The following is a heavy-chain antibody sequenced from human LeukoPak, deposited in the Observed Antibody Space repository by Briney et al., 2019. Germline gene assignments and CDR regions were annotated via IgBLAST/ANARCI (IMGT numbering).Heavy chain of an antibody. CDR1: GGSISSGDYS. Sequence: PSETLSLTCAVSGGSISSGDYSWSWIRQPPGKGLEWIGYIYHSGSTYYNPSLKSRVTISVDRSKNQFSLKLSSVTAADTAVYYCARGRGEGYYFDYWGQGTLVTVSS. D-gene: IGHD3-10*01. J-gene: IGHJ4*02. V-gene: IGHV4-30-2*01. CDR2: IYHSGST. CDR3: ARGRGEGYYFDY.